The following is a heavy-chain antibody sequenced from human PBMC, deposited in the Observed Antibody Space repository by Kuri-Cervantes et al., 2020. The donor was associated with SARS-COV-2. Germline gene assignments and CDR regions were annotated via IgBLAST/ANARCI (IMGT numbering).Heavy chain of an antibody. D-gene: IGHD3-10*02. CDR3: VSGEDTSTPDFDH. CDR1: GFTFSDYD. J-gene: IGHJ4*02. CDR2: IWYDGRNT. Sequence: GESLKISCASSGFTFSDYDMHWVRQAPGKGLEWVAVIWYDGRNTYYTGFVKGRFAISRDNSKNMLYLEVNTLRAEDTARYYCVSGEDTSTPDFDHWGLGTLVTVSS. V-gene: IGHV3-33*08.